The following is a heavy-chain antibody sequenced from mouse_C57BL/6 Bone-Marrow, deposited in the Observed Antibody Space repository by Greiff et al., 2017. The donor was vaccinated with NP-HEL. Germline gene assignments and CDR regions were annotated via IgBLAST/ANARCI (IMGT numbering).Heavy chain of an antibody. V-gene: IGHV1-69*01. CDR2: IDPSDSYT. CDR3: ARRDYGSTPGFAY. D-gene: IGHD1-1*01. J-gene: IGHJ3*01. CDR1: GYTFTSYW. Sequence: VQLQQSGAELVMPGASVKLSCKASGYTFTSYWMHWVKQRPGQGLEWIGEIDPSDSYTNYNQKFKGKSTLTVDKSSSTAYMQLSSLTSEDSAVYYCARRDYGSTPGFAYWGQGTLVTVSA.